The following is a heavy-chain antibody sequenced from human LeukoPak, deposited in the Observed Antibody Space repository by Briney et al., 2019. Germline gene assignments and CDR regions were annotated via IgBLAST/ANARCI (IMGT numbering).Heavy chain of an antibody. CDR1: GGSFSGYY. J-gene: IGHJ2*01. Sequence: SETLSLTCAVYGGSFSGYYWSWIRQPPGKGLEWIGEINHSGSTNYNPSLKSRVTISVDTSKNQFSLKLSSVTAADTAVYYCARHALFRNTLDLWGRGTLVTVSS. V-gene: IGHV4-34*01. CDR2: INHSGST. CDR3: ARHALFRNTLDL. D-gene: IGHD3-16*01.